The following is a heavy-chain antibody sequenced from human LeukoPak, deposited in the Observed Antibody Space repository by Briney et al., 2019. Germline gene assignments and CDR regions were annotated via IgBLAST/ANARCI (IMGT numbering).Heavy chain of an antibody. J-gene: IGHJ5*02. Sequence: SETLSLTCAVYGGSFSGYYWSWIRQPPGKGLEWIGEINHSGSTNYNPSLKSRDTISVDTSKNQFSLKLSSVTAADTAVYYCARARSLDPGPSSRYNWFDPWGQGTLVTVSS. CDR1: GGSFSGYY. V-gene: IGHV4-34*01. CDR2: INHSGST. CDR3: ARARSLDPGPSSRYNWFDP. D-gene: IGHD3-3*02.